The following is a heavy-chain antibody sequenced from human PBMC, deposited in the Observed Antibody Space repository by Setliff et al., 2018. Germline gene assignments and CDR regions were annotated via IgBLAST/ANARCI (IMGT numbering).Heavy chain of an antibody. CDR3: ARDAGGDYDN. CDR2: IKEDGSEK. D-gene: IGHD2-21*02. V-gene: IGHV3-7*01. Sequence: HPGGSLRLSCVASGFTFSRYWMSWVRQAPGKGLEWVANIKEDGSEKYYADSVKGRFTIYRDNSKNTLYLQMNSLRLEDTAIYYCARDAGGDYDNWGQGTLVTVSS. CDR1: GFTFSRYW. J-gene: IGHJ4*02.